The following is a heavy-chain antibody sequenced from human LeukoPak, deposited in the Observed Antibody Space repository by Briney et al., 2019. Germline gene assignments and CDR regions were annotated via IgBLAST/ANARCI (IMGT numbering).Heavy chain of an antibody. CDR1: GFTFSSYG. V-gene: IGHV3-33*01. CDR3: ARGYYDSSGYYHPGDY. CDR2: IWYDGSNK. D-gene: IGHD3-22*01. Sequence: GGSLRLSCAASGFTFSSYGTHWVRQAPGKGLEWVAVIWYDGSNKYYADSVKGRFTISRDNSKNTLYLQMNSLRAEDTAVYYCARGYYDSSGYYHPGDYWGQGTLVTVSS. J-gene: IGHJ4*02.